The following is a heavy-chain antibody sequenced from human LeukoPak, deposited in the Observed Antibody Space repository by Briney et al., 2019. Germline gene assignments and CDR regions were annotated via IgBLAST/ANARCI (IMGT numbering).Heavy chain of an antibody. CDR2: IYTSGST. J-gene: IGHJ4*02. Sequence: SETLSLTCTVSGGSISSYYWSWIRQPAGKGLEWIGRIYTSGSTNYNPSLKSRFTMSVDTSTNQFSLKLSSVTAADTAVYYCARSPIVPRDGYNIFDYWGQGTLVTVSS. CDR3: ARSPIVPRDGYNIFDY. CDR1: GGSISSYY. D-gene: IGHD5-24*01. V-gene: IGHV4-4*07.